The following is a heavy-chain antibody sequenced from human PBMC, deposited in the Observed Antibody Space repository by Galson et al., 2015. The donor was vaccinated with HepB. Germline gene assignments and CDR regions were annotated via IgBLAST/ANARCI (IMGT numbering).Heavy chain of an antibody. V-gene: IGHV3-30-3*01. CDR2: ISYDGSKK. Sequence: SLRLSCAASGFTFSYYSMHWVRQAPGKGLEWVAVISYDGSKKYYADSVKGRFTISRDNSKNILYLQVNNLRPEDTAVYYCARAIVPATATLDYWGQGTLVTVSS. CDR1: GFTFSYYS. D-gene: IGHD2-2*01. CDR3: ARAIVPATATLDY. J-gene: IGHJ4*02.